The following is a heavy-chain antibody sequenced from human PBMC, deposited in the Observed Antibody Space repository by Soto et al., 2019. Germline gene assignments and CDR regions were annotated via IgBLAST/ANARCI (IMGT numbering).Heavy chain of an antibody. CDR1: GFPFSSYW. CDR2: INQGGREK. CDR3: GKESSASSHYFDL. J-gene: IGHJ2*01. D-gene: IGHD6-6*01. V-gene: IGHV3-7*01. Sequence: EVQLVESGGGLVQPGGSLRLSCAASGFPFSSYWISWVRQAPGKGLEWLANINQGGREKYSVACVKGRFTISRDTAKLSLFLHMISLRAEDTAVYYCGKESSASSHYFDLWGRGTLVTVSS.